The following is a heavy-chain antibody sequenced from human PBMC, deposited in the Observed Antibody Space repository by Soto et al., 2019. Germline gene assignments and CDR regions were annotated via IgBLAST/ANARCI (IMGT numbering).Heavy chain of an antibody. Sequence: GGSLRLSCAASKFTFSSYAMTWVRQAPGKGLEWVSSISANGDHTYYADSVKDRFTISRDNSKNTLCLKLNSLRVDDTALYYCAKGPSSLAFDIWGQGSMVTVSS. CDR3: AKGPSSLAFDI. J-gene: IGHJ3*02. V-gene: IGHV3-23*01. D-gene: IGHD6-6*01. CDR2: ISANGDHT. CDR1: KFTFSSYA.